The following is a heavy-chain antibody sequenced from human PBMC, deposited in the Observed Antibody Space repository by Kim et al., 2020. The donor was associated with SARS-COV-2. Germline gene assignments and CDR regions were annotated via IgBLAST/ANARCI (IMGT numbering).Heavy chain of an antibody. CDR1: GYTFTSYA. D-gene: IGHD3-3*01. J-gene: IGHJ4*02. Sequence: ASVKVSCKASGYTFTSYAMHWVRQAPGQRLEWMGWINAGNGNTKYSQKFQGRVTITRDTSASTAYMELSSLRSEDTAVYYCAASVVIKPYYFDYWGQGTLVTVSS. CDR2: INAGNGNT. CDR3: AASVVIKPYYFDY. V-gene: IGHV1-3*01.